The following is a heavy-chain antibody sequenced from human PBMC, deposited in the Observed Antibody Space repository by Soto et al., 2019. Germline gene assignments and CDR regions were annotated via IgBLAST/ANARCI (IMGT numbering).Heavy chain of an antibody. CDR1: GGSISSGGYS. Sequence: QLQLQESGSGLVKPSQTLSLTCAVSGGSISSGGYSWSWIRQPPGKGLEWIGYIYHSGSTYYNPSLKSRVTISVDRSKNQFSLKLSSVTAADTAVYYCARAYYYDSSGYYKVGAFDIWGQGTMVTVSS. CDR2: IYHSGST. D-gene: IGHD3-22*01. CDR3: ARAYYYDSSGYYKVGAFDI. J-gene: IGHJ3*02. V-gene: IGHV4-30-2*01.